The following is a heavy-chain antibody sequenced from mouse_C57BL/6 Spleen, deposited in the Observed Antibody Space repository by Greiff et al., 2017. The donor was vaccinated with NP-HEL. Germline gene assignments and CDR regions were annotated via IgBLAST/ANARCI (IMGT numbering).Heavy chain of an antibody. CDR1: GFTFSSYA. CDR2: ISDGGSYT. CDR3: ARDGKSYYGSSYVDY. J-gene: IGHJ2*01. V-gene: IGHV5-4*01. D-gene: IGHD1-1*01. Sequence: EVKLMESGGGLVKPGGSLKLSCAASGFTFSSYAMSWVRQTPEKRLEWVATISDGGSYTYYPDNVKGRFTISRDNAKNNLYLQMSHLKSEDTAMYYCARDGKSYYGSSYVDYWGQGTTLTVSS.